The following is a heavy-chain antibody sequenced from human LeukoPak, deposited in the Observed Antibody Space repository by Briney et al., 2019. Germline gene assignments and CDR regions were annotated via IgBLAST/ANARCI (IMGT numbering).Heavy chain of an antibody. Sequence: SETLSLTCTVSGGSISSSSYYLGWIRQPPGKGLEGIGSIYYSGSTYYNPSLKSRVTISVDTSKNQFSLKLSSVTAADTAVYYCAEGIQVAGNEEPLNGGVWGQGTLVTVSS. V-gene: IGHV4-39*01. CDR1: GGSISSSSYY. J-gene: IGHJ4*02. D-gene: IGHD6-19*01. CDR3: AEGIQVAGNEEPLNGGV. CDR2: IYYSGST.